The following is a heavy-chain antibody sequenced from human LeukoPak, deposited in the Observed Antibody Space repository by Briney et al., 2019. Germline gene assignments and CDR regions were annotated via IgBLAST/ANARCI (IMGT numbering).Heavy chain of an antibody. CDR3: AREDTAMVTESFDY. J-gene: IGHJ4*02. CDR2: ISYDGSNK. CDR1: GVTFSSYA. V-gene: IGHV3-30-3*01. D-gene: IGHD5-18*01. Sequence: GGSLRLSCAASGVTFSSYAMHWVRQAPGKGLEWVAVISYDGSNKYYADSVKGRFTISRDNSKNTLYLQMNSLRAEDTAVYYCAREDTAMVTESFDYWGQGTLVTVSS.